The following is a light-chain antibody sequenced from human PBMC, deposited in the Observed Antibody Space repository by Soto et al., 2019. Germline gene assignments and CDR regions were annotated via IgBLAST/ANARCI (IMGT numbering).Light chain of an antibody. Sequence: QSVLTQPPSVSGAPGQRITISCTGSRSNIATGYDVHWYQQLPGTAPKLLIYANNNRPSGVPDRFSGSKSGTSASLAITGLQAEDEAYYYCQSYDSSLNDVVFGGGTKLTVL. CDR3: QSYDSSLNDVV. CDR1: RSNIATGYD. J-gene: IGLJ2*01. V-gene: IGLV1-40*01. CDR2: ANN.